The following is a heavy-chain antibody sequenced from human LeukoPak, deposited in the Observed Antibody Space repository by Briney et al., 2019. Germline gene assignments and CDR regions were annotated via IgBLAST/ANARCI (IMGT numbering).Heavy chain of an antibody. CDR3: AKDLYYEGTDAFDI. J-gene: IGHJ3*02. D-gene: IGHD3-3*01. CDR1: GFTFSSYG. Sequence: GRSLRLSCAASGFTFSSYGMHWVRQAPGKGLEWVAVIWYDGSNKYYADSVKGRFTISRDNSKNTLYLQMNSLRAEDTAVYYCAKDLYYEGTDAFDIWGQGTMVTVSS. CDR2: IWYDGSNK. V-gene: IGHV3-33*06.